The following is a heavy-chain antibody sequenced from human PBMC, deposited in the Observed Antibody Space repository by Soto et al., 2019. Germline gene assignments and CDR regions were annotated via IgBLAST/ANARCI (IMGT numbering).Heavy chain of an antibody. CDR3: ARGIVVVVAATLLNYYYYGMDV. CDR2: ISAYNGNT. D-gene: IGHD2-15*01. V-gene: IGHV1-18*01. Sequence: ASVKVSCKASGYTFTSYGISWVRQAPGQGLEWMGWISAYNGNTNYAQKLQGRVTMTTDTSTSTAYMELRSLRSDDTAVYYCARGIVVVVAATLLNYYYYGMDVWGQGTTVTVSS. J-gene: IGHJ6*02. CDR1: GYTFTSYG.